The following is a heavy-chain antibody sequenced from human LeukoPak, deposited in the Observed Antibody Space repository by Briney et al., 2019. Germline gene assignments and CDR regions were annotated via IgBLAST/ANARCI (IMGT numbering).Heavy chain of an antibody. CDR2: IHYSGST. CDR3: TRGAYSSRWFFDY. J-gene: IGHJ4*02. V-gene: IGHV4-59*01. D-gene: IGHD6-13*01. CDR1: GGSISSYY. Sequence: SETLSLTCTVSGGSISSYYWSWIRQPPGKGLEWIGYIHYSGSTNYNPSLEGRLTISVDTSKTQFSLKLNSVTAADTAVYYCTRGAYSSRWFFDYWGQGTLVTVSS.